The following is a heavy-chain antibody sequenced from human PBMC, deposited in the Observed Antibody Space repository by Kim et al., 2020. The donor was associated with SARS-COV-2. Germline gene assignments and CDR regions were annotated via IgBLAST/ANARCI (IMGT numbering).Heavy chain of an antibody. Sequence: ASVKVSCKASGYTFSGYYIHWVRQAPGQGLEWMGMINPNAGAPNYAQNIQGGVTMTRDTSTSTVYMELSSLRSEDTAVYYCAIADYSDSSSHGGFDPWGQGTLVTVSS. CDR1: GYTFSGYY. CDR2: INPNAGAP. V-gene: IGHV1-46*03. D-gene: IGHD3-22*01. CDR3: AIADYSDSSSHGGFDP. J-gene: IGHJ5*02.